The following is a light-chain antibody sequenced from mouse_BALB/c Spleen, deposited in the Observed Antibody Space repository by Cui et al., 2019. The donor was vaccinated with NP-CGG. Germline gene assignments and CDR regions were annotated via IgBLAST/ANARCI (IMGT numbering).Light chain of an antibody. CDR3: ALWYSNHWV. Sequence: QAVVTQESALTTSPGETVTLTCRSSTGTVTTSNYANWVQEKPDHFFTGLIGGTSNRVPGVPARFSGSLIGDKAALTITGAQTEDEAIYFCALWYSNHWVFGGGTKLTVI. CDR1: TGTVTTSNY. V-gene: IGLV1*01. J-gene: IGLJ1*01. CDR2: GTS.